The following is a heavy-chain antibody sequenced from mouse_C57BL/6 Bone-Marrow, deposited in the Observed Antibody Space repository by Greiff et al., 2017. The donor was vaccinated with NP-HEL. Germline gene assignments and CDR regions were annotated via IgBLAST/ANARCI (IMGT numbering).Heavy chain of an antibody. J-gene: IGHJ2*01. CDR2: ISSGGSYT. Sequence: EVQGVESGGDLVKPGGSLKLSCAASGFTFSSYGMSWVRQTPDKRLEWVATISSGGSYTYYPDSVKGRFTISRDNAKNTLYLQMSSLKSEDTAMYYCARHRYSNFDYWGQGTTLTVSS. CDR3: ARHRYSNFDY. D-gene: IGHD2-5*01. V-gene: IGHV5-6*01. CDR1: GFTFSSYG.